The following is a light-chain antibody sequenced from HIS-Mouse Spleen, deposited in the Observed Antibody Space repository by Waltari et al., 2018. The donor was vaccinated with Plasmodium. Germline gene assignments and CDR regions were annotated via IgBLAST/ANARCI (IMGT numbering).Light chain of an antibody. CDR2: DVM. Sequence: QSALTQPASVSGSPGQSITISCTGTSSDVGGYNYVSWYKQHPGQAPKRMICDVMNRPAGVLNGLSGSKSGNTASLTISGLQAEDEADYYCSSYTSSSTLNYVFGTGTKVTGL. J-gene: IGLJ1*01. V-gene: IGLV2-14*03. CDR1: SSDVGGYNY. CDR3: SSYTSSSTLNYV.